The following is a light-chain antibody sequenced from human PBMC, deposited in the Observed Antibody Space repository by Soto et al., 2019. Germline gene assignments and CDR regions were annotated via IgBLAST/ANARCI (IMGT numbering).Light chain of an antibody. V-gene: IGLV2-14*01. CDR2: EVN. Sequence: QSVLTQPASVSGSPGQSITISCTGTSSDVGGYKFVSWYQQHPGKAPKLMIYEVNNRPSGVSNRFSGSKSGNTASLTISGRQAEDEADYYCSSYTTSSTLEVFGTGTKLTVL. J-gene: IGLJ1*01. CDR3: SSYTTSSTLEV. CDR1: SSDVGGYKF.